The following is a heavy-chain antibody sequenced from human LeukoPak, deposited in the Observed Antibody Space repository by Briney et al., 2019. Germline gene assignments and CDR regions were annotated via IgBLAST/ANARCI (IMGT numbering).Heavy chain of an antibody. CDR3: ARMVDWVAFDI. J-gene: IGHJ3*02. CDR2: INPNSGGT. D-gene: IGHD2-15*01. V-gene: IGHV1-2*02. CDR1: GYTFAGYY. Sequence: GASVKVSCKASGYTFAGYYMHWVRQGPGQGLEWMGWINPNSGGTNYAQKFQGRVTMTRDTSISTAHMELSRLRSDDTAVYYCARMVDWVAFDIWGQGTMVTVSS.